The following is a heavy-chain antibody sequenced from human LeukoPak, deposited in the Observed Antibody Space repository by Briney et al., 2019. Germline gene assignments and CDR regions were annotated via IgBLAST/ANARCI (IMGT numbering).Heavy chain of an antibody. CDR1: GFSFSSDG. Sequence: PARSLRLSCAASGFSFSSDGMHWARKAPGKGMGLEAFIRYDGSNKYYADTVKGRFTISRDNSKNTLYLQMNSLRAEDTAVYYCAKVVPAAKEDYYYYMDVWGKGTTVTVSS. CDR3: AKVVPAAKEDYYYYMDV. CDR2: IRYDGSNK. D-gene: IGHD2-2*01. V-gene: IGHV3-30*02. J-gene: IGHJ6*03.